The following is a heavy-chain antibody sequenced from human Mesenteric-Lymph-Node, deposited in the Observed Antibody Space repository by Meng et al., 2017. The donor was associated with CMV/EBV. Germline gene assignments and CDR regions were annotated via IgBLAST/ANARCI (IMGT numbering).Heavy chain of an antibody. Sequence: QLQLQESGPGLVKPSETLSLTCTVSGGSISSSSYYWGWIRQPPGKGLEWIGSIYYSGSTYYNPSLKSRVTISVATSKNQFYLKLSSVTAADTAVYYCARDGDYYDSSGYNPFDYWGQGTLVTVSS. CDR3: ARDGDYYDSSGYNPFDY. CDR1: GGSISSSSYY. J-gene: IGHJ4*02. D-gene: IGHD3-22*01. CDR2: IYYSGST. V-gene: IGHV4-39*07.